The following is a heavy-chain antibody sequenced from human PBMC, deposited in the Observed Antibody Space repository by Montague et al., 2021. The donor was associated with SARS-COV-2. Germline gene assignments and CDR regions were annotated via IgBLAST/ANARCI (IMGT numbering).Heavy chain of an antibody. D-gene: IGHD2-15*01. V-gene: IGHV4-34*01. J-gene: IGHJ6*03. Sequence: SQTLSLTCAVHGGSFSGYYWNWIRQPPGKGLEWIGEINYGGNTNYNPSLKNRLTISVDTSKNQFSLKLTSVAATDTAVYYCARLRDGVVPSPILGIGPYFTYYYMDVWGKGTTATVSS. CDR3: ARLRDGVVPSPILGIGPYFTYYYMDV. CDR1: GGSFSGYY. CDR2: INYGGNT.